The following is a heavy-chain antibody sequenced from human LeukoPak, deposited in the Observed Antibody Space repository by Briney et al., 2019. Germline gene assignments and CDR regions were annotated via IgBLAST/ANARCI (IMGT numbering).Heavy chain of an antibody. V-gene: IGHV4-38-2*02. CDR1: GYSISSGYY. CDR2: IYHSGST. J-gene: IGHJ5*02. CDR3: ASCYTYNWFDP. D-gene: IGHD3-16*02. Sequence: SETLSLTCTVSGYSISSGYYWGWIRQPPGKGLEWIGSIYHSGSTYYNPSLKSRVTISVDTSKNQFSLKLSSVTAADTAVYYCASCYTYNWFDPWGQGTLVTVSS.